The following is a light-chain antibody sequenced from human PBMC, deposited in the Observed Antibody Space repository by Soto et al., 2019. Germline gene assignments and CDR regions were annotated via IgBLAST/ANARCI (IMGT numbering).Light chain of an antibody. CDR3: QQYDSYSPT. CDR2: KAA. V-gene: IGKV1-5*03. J-gene: IGKJ1*01. Sequence: DIQMTQSPSTLSASVGDRVTITCRASQSVSIWLAWYQQKPGKAPKLLIYKAAGLESGVPSRFSGRGSGTEFTLTISSLQTGDGATYYCQQYDSYSPTFGQGTKVEIK. CDR1: QSVSIW.